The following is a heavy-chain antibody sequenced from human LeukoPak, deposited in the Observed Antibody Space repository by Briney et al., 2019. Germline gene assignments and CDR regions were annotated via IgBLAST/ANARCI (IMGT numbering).Heavy chain of an antibody. D-gene: IGHD4-11*01. CDR3: ASNDYNNYPNRFDP. J-gene: IGHJ5*02. V-gene: IGHV3-48*01. CDR1: GFTFSSYS. CDR2: ISSTSSSI. Sequence: PGGSLRLSYTASGFTFSSYSMNWVRQAPGKGLEWVSYISSTSSSIYHADSVQGRFTISRDNAKNSLYLQMNSLRAEDTAVYYCASNDYNNYPNRFDPWGQGTLVTVSS.